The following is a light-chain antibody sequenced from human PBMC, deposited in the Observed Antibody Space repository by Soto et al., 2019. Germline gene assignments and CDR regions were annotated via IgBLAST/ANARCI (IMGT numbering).Light chain of an antibody. CDR1: QDIRGA. Sequence: AIQLTQSPSSLSASVGDRVTITCRASQDIRGALAWYQQTPGKAPKILIYDVSTLQSGVPSRFSGSSSGTDFSLTISSLQPEDFATYFCQQFNSYPITVGQGTRLDI. CDR2: DVS. CDR3: QQFNSYPIT. J-gene: IGKJ5*01. V-gene: IGKV1-13*02.